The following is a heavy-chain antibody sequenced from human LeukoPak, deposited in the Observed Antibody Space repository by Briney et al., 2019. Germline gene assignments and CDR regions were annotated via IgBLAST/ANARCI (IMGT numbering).Heavy chain of an antibody. J-gene: IGHJ4*02. D-gene: IGHD3-10*01. CDR3: AKEGYGSDPNY. Sequence: PGGSLRLSCAASGFTFSSYWMSWVRQAPGKGLEWVANIKQDGSEKYYVDSVKGRFTISRDNAKNSLYLQMNSLRAEDTALYYCAKEGYGSDPNYWGQGTLVTVSS. CDR1: GFTFSSYW. V-gene: IGHV3-7*03. CDR2: IKQDGSEK.